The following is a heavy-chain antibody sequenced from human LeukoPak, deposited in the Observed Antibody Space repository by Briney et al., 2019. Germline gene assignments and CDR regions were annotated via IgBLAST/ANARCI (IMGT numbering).Heavy chain of an antibody. V-gene: IGHV1-2*02. CDR2: SNPTSGGT. CDR1: GYTFTGYY. D-gene: IGHD5-12*01. Sequence: ASVKVSCKASGYTFTGYYMHWVRQAPGQGLAWMGWSNPTSGGTNYAQKFQGRVTMTRDTSISTAYMELSRLRSDDTAVYYCARVLVDIVATCSWFDSWGQGTLVTVSS. CDR3: ARVLVDIVATCSWFDS. J-gene: IGHJ5*01.